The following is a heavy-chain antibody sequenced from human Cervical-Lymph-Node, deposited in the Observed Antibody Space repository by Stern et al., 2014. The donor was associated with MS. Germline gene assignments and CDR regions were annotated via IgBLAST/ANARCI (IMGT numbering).Heavy chain of an antibody. J-gene: IGHJ4*02. V-gene: IGHV3-30-3*01. CDR1: GFTFSTYA. Sequence: VQLVESGGGVVQPGRSLSLSCVASGFTFSTYAMHWVRQAPGKGLEWLAFVSYDGTQINSTDSVKARVTISRDNSNNPLYLHMNSLRDEDTAVYFCARGGRGVGLEYWGQGALVTVSS. CDR2: VSYDGTQI. D-gene: IGHD3-10*01. CDR3: ARGGRGVGLEY.